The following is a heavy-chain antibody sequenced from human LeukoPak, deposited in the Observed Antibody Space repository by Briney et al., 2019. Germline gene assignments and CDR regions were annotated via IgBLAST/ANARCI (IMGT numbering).Heavy chain of an antibody. V-gene: IGHV5-51*01. CDR3: ARGFLAYCGGDCYSWFDP. J-gene: IGHJ5*02. CDR2: IYPGDSDT. D-gene: IGHD2-21*01. Sequence: GESLKISCKGSGYSFTSYWIGWVRRMPGKGLEWMGIIYPGDSDTRYSPSFQGQVTISADKSISTAYLQWSSLKASDTAMYYCARGFLAYCGGDCYSWFDPWGQGTLVTVSS. CDR1: GYSFTSYW.